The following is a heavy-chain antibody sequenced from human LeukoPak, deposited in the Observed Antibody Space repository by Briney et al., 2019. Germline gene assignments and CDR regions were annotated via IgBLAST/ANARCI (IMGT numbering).Heavy chain of an antibody. CDR2: IDHSGST. V-gene: IGHV4-34*01. CDR3: ARRMRELLFRYYYYMDV. CDR1: GFSFGNYW. J-gene: IGHJ6*03. D-gene: IGHD1-26*01. Sequence: GSLCLSCAVYGFSFGNYWMSCARQDPGKGVEWIEEIDHSGSTNYNPSLKSRVTISVDTSKNQFSLKLSSVSAADTAVYYCARRMRELLFRYYYYMDVWGKGTTVTISS.